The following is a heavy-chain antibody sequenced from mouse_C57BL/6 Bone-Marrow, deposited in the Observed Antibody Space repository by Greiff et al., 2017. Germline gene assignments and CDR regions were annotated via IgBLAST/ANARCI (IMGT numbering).Heavy chain of an antibody. CDR2: IYPGSGST. Sequence: VQLQQPGAELVKPGASVKMSCKASGYTFTSYWITWVKQRPGQGLEWIGDIYPGSGSTNYNEKFKSQATLTVDTSSSPAYMQLSSLTSEDSAVYYGALYYYGSRDYAMDYWGQGTSVTVSS. CDR1: GYTFTSYW. J-gene: IGHJ4*01. CDR3: ALYYYGSRDYAMDY. D-gene: IGHD1-1*01. V-gene: IGHV1-55*01.